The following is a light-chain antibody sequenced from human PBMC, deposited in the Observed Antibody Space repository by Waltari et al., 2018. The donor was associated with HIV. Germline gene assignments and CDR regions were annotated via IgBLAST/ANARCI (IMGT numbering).Light chain of an antibody. Sequence: DILLTQSPATISVSPGGRDTVSCRASQNVDDKLAWYQQKPGQSPRLLIYHSSVRAAGVPTRFGGAGSATNFTLTITGLQSEDFTLYFCQQYHHWPPLTFGGGSRVELK. CDR2: HSS. CDR1: QNVDDK. V-gene: IGKV3D-15*01. CDR3: QQYHHWPPLT. J-gene: IGKJ4*01.